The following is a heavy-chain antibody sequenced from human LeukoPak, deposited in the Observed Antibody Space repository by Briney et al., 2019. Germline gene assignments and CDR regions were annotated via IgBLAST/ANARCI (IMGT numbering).Heavy chain of an antibody. Sequence: GGSLRLSCAASGFTFSNYGMNWVRQAPGKGLEWVAFIRYDGSYKYSADSVKGRFTISRDNAKNIMFLELHSLRAEDTAVFYCARGPNKAALYYSDFWGQGTLVTVSS. CDR1: GFTFSNYG. J-gene: IGHJ4*02. V-gene: IGHV3-30*02. CDR2: IRYDGSYK. D-gene: IGHD6-6*01. CDR3: ARGPNKAALYYSDF.